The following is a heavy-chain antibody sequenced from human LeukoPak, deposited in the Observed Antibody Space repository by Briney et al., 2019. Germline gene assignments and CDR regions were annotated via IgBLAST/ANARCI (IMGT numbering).Heavy chain of an antibody. J-gene: IGHJ4*02. Sequence: MSSETLSLTCTVSGGSISSYYWSWIRQPAGKGLEWIGRIYTSGSTNYNPSLKSRVTISVDTSKNQFSLKLSSVTAADTAVYYCGRVGLSKTIGFWEWPRFGADHGGGETLVPLPP. CDR1: GGSISSYY. V-gene: IGHV4-4*07. CDR3: GRVGLSKTIGFWEWPRFGADH. D-gene: IGHD3-3*02. CDR2: IYTSGST.